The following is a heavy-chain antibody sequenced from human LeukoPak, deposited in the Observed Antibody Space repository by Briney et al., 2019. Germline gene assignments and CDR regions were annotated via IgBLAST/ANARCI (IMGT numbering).Heavy chain of an antibody. Sequence: GGSLRLSCAASGFTFSSYSMNWVRQAPGKGLEWVSSISSSSSYIYYADSVKGRFTISRDNAKNSLYLQMNSLRAEDTAVYYCASMYSSSWYSAYYYYGMDVWGQGTTVTVSS. D-gene: IGHD6-13*01. CDR1: GFTFSSYS. V-gene: IGHV3-21*01. J-gene: IGHJ6*02. CDR3: ASMYSSSWYSAYYYYGMDV. CDR2: ISSSSSYI.